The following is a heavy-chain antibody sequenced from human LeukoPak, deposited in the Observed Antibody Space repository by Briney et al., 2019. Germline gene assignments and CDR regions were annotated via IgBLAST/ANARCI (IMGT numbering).Heavy chain of an antibody. V-gene: IGHV1-2*02. J-gene: IGHJ4*02. Sequence: ASVKVSCKASGYTFTGYYMHWVRQAPGQGLEWMGWINPNSGGTNYAQKFQGRVTMTRDTSISTAYMELSRLRSDDTAVYYCARSAYRNSRIIDYWGQGTLVTVSS. CDR2: INPNSGGT. CDR1: GYTFTGYY. D-gene: IGHD1-7*01. CDR3: ARSAYRNSRIIDY.